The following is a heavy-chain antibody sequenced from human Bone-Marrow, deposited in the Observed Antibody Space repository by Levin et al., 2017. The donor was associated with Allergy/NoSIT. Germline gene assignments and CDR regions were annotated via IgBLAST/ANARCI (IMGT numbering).Heavy chain of an antibody. CDR2: ISGSGGST. CDR3: AKDPTDAVTTTLDY. V-gene: IGHV3-23*01. Sequence: GASVKVSCAASGFTFSSYAMSWVRQAPGKGLEWVSAISGSGGSTYYADSVKGRFTISRDNSKNTLYLQMNSLRAEDTAVYYCAKDPTDAVTTTLDYWGQGTLVTVSS. J-gene: IGHJ4*02. CDR1: GFTFSSYA. D-gene: IGHD4-17*01.